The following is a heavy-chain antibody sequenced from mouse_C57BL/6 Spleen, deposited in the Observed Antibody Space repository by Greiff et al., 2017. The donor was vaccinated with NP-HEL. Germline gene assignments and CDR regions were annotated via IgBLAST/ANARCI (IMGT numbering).Heavy chain of an antibody. D-gene: IGHD1-1*01. J-gene: IGHJ2*01. CDR2: INPNNGGT. Sequence: VQLQQSGPELVKPGASVKISCKASGYTFTDYYMNWVKQSHGKSLEWIGDINPNNGGTSYNQKFKGKATLTVDKSSSTAYMEPRSLTSEDSAVYYCARGVLRYLDYWGQGTTLTVSS. CDR1: GYTFTDYY. CDR3: ARGVLRYLDY. V-gene: IGHV1-26*01.